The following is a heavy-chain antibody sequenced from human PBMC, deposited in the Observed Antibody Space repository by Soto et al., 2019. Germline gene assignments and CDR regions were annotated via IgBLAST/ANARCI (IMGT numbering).Heavy chain of an antibody. CDR1: GFTFDDYA. J-gene: IGHJ6*02. D-gene: IGHD3-10*01. Sequence: PGGSLRLSCAASGFTFDDYAMHWVRQAPGKGLEWVSGISWNSGSIGYADSVKGRFTISRDNAKNSLYLQMNSLRAEDTALYYCATGGYYGSGSYYNSPAYYYYGMDVWGQGTTVTAP. CDR3: ATGGYYGSGSYYNSPAYYYYGMDV. CDR2: ISWNSGSI. V-gene: IGHV3-9*01.